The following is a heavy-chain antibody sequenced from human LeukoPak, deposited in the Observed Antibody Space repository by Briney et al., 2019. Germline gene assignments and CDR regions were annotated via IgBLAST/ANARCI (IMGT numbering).Heavy chain of an antibody. Sequence: PGGSLRLSCAASGFTFSSYGMHWVRQAPGKGLEWVAVISYDGSNKYYADSVKGRFTISRDNSKNTLYLQMNSLRAEDTAVYYCARGPTNPPIVVVPAAMNNWFDPWGQGTLVTVSS. D-gene: IGHD2-2*01. CDR1: GFTFSSYG. J-gene: IGHJ5*02. V-gene: IGHV3-30*19. CDR2: ISYDGSNK. CDR3: ARGPTNPPIVVVPAAMNNWFDP.